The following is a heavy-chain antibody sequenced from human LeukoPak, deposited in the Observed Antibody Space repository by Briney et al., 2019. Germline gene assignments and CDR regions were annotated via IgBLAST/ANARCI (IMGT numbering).Heavy chain of an antibody. Sequence: ASVKVSCKASGYTFTSYGISWVRQAPGQGLEWMGWISAYNGNTNYAQKLQGRVTMTTDTSTSTAYMELRSLRSDDTAVYYCARSAARLRYYYAMDVWGQGTTVTVCS. CDR2: ISAYNGNT. CDR3: ARSAARLRYYYAMDV. J-gene: IGHJ6*02. V-gene: IGHV1-18*01. D-gene: IGHD6-6*01. CDR1: GYTFTSYG.